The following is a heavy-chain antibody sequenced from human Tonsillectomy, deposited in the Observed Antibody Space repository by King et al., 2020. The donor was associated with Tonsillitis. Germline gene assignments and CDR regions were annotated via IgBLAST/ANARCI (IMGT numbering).Heavy chain of an antibody. CDR1: GFTFSSYD. CDR3: ARDVIITGDWYFDL. CDR2: ISRSSNRK. V-gene: IGHV3-48*01. J-gene: IGHJ2*01. D-gene: IGHD3-16*01. Sequence: VQLVESGGGLEQPGGSLRLSCAASGFTFSSYDMNWVRQAPGKGLEWVSYISRSSNRKYYAESVKGRFTISRDNAKNSLFLQMNSLRAEDTAVYYCARDVIITGDWYFDLWGPGTLVSVSS.